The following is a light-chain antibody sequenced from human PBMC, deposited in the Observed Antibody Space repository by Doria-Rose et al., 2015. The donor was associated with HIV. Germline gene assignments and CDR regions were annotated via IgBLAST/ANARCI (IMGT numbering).Light chain of an antibody. CDR3: HQYNNWPT. J-gene: IGKJ5*01. CDR2: CAS. CDR1: QSGSTD. V-gene: IGKV3-15*01. Sequence: TQSPETLSVSPGESATLFCRASQSGSTDLAWYQHKPGQAPRLLIWCASTRATGIPARFSGSGSGTEFTLTISSLQSEDFAIYFCHQYNNWPTFGQGTRLDIK.